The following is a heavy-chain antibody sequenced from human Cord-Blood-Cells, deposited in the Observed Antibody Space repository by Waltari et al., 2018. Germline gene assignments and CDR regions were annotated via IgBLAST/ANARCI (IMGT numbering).Heavy chain of an antibody. V-gene: IGHV3-9*01. CDR2: ISWNSGSI. J-gene: IGHJ4*02. CDR3: AKGVAATEGVDY. Sequence: EVQLVESGGGLVQPVRSLRLSCAASGFPFADYAMHWVRQAPGKGLEWVSGISWNSGSIGYADSVKGRFTISRDNAKNSLYLQMNSLRAEDTALYYCAKGVAATEGVDYWGQGTLVTVSS. D-gene: IGHD2-15*01. CDR1: GFPFADYA.